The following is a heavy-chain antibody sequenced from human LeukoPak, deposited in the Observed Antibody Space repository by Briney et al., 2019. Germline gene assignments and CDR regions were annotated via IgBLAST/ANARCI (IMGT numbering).Heavy chain of an antibody. D-gene: IGHD6-6*01. V-gene: IGHV1-8*03. CDR3: ARGRERGSSSSFADY. CDR2: MNPNSANT. J-gene: IGHJ4*02. CDR1: GYTFTSYD. Sequence: ASVKVSCKASGYTFTSYDIHWVRQATGQGLGWVGWMNPNSANTGYAQKFQGRVTITRNTSISTTYMELSRLRFEDTAVYYCARGRERGSSSSFADYWGQGTLVIVSS.